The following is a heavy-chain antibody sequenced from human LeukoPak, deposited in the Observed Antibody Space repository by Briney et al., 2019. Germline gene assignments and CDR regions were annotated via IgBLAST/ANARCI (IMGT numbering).Heavy chain of an antibody. CDR1: GFSFSGHW. V-gene: IGHV3-74*01. D-gene: IGHD6-6*01. CDR2: ISPTGSTT. CDR3: ARGPNSNWSGLVF. Sequence: GGSLRLSCTASGFSFSGHWMHWARQLPGKGLVWVSRISPTGSTTSYADSVKGRFTVSRDNAKNTLYLQVNNLRAEDTAVYYCARGPNSNWSGLVFWGQGTLLTVSS. J-gene: IGHJ4*02.